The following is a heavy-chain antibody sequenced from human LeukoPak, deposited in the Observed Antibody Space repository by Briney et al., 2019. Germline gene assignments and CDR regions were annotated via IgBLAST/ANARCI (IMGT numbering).Heavy chain of an antibody. J-gene: IGHJ1*01. CDR2: IYYTGST. Sequence: PSETLSLTCTVSGGSINSYYWSWIRQPPGKGLECIGHIYYTGSTYYKPSLESRVTISVDTAKNQISLKLSSVTAADTAVYYCARHAYGGNSDFQHWGQGTVVTVSS. CDR3: ARHAYGGNSDFQH. V-gene: IGHV4-59*01. D-gene: IGHD4-23*01. CDR1: GGSINSYY.